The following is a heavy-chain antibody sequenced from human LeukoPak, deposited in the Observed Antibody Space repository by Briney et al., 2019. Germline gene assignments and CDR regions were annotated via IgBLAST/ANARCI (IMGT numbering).Heavy chain of an antibody. J-gene: IGHJ6*01. Sequence: GGSLRLSCAASGFTFSIYWMNWVRQAPGKGLEWVAVIYSGGSTYYADSVKGRFTISRDDSKTTVYLLMNSLRAEDTAVYYCAREVAPLYFHYGMDVWGEGTTVTVSS. CDR3: AREVAPLYFHYGMDV. V-gene: IGHV3-66*01. CDR2: IYSGGST. CDR1: GFTFSIYW. D-gene: IGHD2-21*01.